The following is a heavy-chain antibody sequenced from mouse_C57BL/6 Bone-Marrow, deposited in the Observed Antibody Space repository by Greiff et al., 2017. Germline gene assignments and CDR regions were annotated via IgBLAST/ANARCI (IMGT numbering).Heavy chain of an antibody. D-gene: IGHD2-5*01. CDR3: ARPYYSNYWYFDV. V-gene: IGHV1-55*01. Sequence: QVQLQQPGAELVKPGASVKMSCKASGYTFTSYWITWVKQRPGQGLEWIGDLYPGSGSTNYNEKFKSKATVTVDTSSSTAYMQLSSLTSEDSAVYYCARPYYSNYWYFDVWGTGTTVTVSS. J-gene: IGHJ1*03. CDR1: GYTFTSYW. CDR2: LYPGSGST.